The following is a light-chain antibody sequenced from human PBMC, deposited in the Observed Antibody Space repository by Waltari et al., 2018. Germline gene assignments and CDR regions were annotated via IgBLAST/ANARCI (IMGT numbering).Light chain of an antibody. CDR3: QVWDTTTDRGV. V-gene: IGLV3-21*04. CDR2: SDS. CDR1: NIATDG. Sequence: SYVLTQPPSASVAPGTTARITCGISNIATDGVLWHQQKPGQAPVLVIYSDSARPSGIPERFSGSSSGNTATLTIIRVEAGDEADYYCQVWDTTTDRGVFGGGTRLTVL. J-gene: IGLJ3*02.